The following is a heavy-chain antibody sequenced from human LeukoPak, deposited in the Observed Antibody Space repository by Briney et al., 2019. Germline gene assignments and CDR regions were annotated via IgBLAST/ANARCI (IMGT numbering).Heavy chain of an antibody. CDR2: IGTSGDT. D-gene: IGHD3-10*01. CDR3: AKIRPEDV. CDR1: GFSFSSDI. V-gene: IGHV3-23*01. Sequence: GGSLRLSCAASGFSFSSDIMSWVRQAPGKGLEWVSLIGTSGDTYYADSVKGRFTISRDNSKNTLYLQMNSLRAEDTAVYYCAKIRPEDVWGKGTTVTVSS. J-gene: IGHJ6*04.